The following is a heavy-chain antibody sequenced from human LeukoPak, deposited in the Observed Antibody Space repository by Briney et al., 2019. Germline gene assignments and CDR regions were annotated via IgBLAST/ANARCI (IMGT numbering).Heavy chain of an antibody. CDR1: GGTFSSYT. J-gene: IGHJ6*02. CDR2: IIPILGIA. Sequence: SVKVSCKASGGTFSSYTISWVRQAPGQGLEWMGRIIPILGIANYAQKFQGRITITADKSTSTAYMELSSLRSEDTAVYYCARAPGYCSGGSCYSGFYGMDVWGQGTTVTVSS. CDR3: ARAPGYCSGGSCYSGFYGMDV. D-gene: IGHD2-15*01. V-gene: IGHV1-69*02.